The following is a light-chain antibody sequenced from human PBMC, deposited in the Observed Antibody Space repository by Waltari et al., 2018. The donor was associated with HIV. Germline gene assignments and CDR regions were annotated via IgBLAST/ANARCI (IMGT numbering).Light chain of an antibody. Sequence: QSALTQPASVYGSPGQSIAISCTGTNTHIVAYYYLSWYQSHPGKAPKLIIYEVSNRPSVISSRFSGSKSGTTASLTISGLQAEDEADYFCSSYTTAYTWIFGGGTRLTVL. CDR3: SSYTTAYTWI. J-gene: IGLJ3*02. V-gene: IGLV2-14*01. CDR2: EVS. CDR1: NTHIVAYYY.